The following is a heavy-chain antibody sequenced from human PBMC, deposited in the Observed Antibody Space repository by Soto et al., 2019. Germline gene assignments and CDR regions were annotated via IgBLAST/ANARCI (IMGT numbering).Heavy chain of an antibody. CDR3: AREGAPGTPYYYYGMDV. CDR1: GGSISSYY. D-gene: IGHD1-1*01. V-gene: IGHV4-59*01. Sequence: NPSETLSLTCTVSGGSISSYYWSWIRQPPGKGLEWIGYIYYSGSTNYNPSLKSRVTISVDTSKNQFSLKLSSVTAADTAVYYCAREGAPGTPYYYYGMDVWGQGTTVTVSS. J-gene: IGHJ6*02. CDR2: IYYSGST.